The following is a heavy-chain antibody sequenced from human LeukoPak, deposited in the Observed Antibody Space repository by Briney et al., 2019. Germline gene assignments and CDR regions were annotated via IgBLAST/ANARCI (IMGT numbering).Heavy chain of an antibody. V-gene: IGHV4-4*07. J-gene: IGHJ5*02. CDR2: VYTSGST. CDR1: GGSISGYY. Sequence: SETLSLTCTVPGGSISGYYWSWIRQPAGKGLEWIGRVYTSGSTNYNPSLKSRVTMSIDTSKNQFSLNLNSVTAADTAVYYCAKSPSGRGGYNWFDPWGQGTLVTVSS. CDR3: AKSPSGRGGYNWFDP. D-gene: IGHD3-16*01.